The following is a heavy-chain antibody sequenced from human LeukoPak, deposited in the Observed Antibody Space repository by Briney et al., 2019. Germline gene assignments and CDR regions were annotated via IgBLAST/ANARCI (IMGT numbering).Heavy chain of an antibody. CDR3: ARRGYSYPDY. D-gene: IGHD5-18*01. V-gene: IGHV4-39*01. Sequence: SETLSLTCTVSGGSISSSSYSWGWIRQSPGKGLEWIGSVYYSGSTDYNPPLKSRVTISVDTSKNQFSLKLNSVTAADTAVYYCARRGYSYPDYWGQGTLVTVSS. CDR1: GGSISSSSYS. CDR2: VYYSGST. J-gene: IGHJ4*02.